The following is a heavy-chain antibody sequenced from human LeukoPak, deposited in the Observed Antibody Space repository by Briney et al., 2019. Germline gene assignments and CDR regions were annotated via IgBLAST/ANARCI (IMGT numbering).Heavy chain of an antibody. V-gene: IGHV3-33*01. CDR3: ARDGEVPAAIEGFEAYGMDV. Sequence: GGSLRLSCAASGFTFSSYGMHWVRQAPGKGLEWVAVIWYDGSNKYYADSVKGRFTISGDNSKNTLYLQMNSLRAEDTAVYYCARDGEVPAAIEGFEAYGMDVWGQGTTVTVSS. D-gene: IGHD2-2*01. J-gene: IGHJ6*02. CDR2: IWYDGSNK. CDR1: GFTFSSYG.